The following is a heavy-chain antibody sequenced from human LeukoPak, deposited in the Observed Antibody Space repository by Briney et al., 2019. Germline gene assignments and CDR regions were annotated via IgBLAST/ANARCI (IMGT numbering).Heavy chain of an antibody. V-gene: IGHV3-7*01. CDR2: IKGDGSEK. Sequence: GESLRLSCAGSGFTFPTYGMHWVRQAQGKGLEWVANIKGDGSEKHYVDSVKGRFTISRDNAKNSLYLQMNSLRAEDTAVYYCARYLNSGPADYWGQGSLVTVSS. CDR1: GFTFPTYG. CDR3: ARYLNSGPADY. D-gene: IGHD5-12*01. J-gene: IGHJ4*02.